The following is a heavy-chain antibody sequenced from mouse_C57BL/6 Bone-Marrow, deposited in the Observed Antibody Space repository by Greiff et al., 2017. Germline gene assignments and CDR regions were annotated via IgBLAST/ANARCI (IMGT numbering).Heavy chain of an antibody. CDR3: TTYSNDYAMDY. D-gene: IGHD2-5*01. CDR1: GFNIKDDY. Sequence: EVQLQQSGAELVRPGASVKLSCTASGFNIKDDYMHWVKQRPEQGLEWIGWLDPENGDTASASKFQGKATITADTSSNTAYLQLSSLTSEDTADYYCTTYSNDYAMDYWGQGTSVTVAS. V-gene: IGHV14-4*01. CDR2: LDPENGDT. J-gene: IGHJ4*01.